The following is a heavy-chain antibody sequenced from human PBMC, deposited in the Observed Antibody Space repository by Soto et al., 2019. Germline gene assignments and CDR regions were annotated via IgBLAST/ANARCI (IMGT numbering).Heavy chain of an antibody. D-gene: IGHD6-19*01. CDR2: IRSKANKYAT. J-gene: IGHJ1*01. V-gene: IGHV3-73*02. CDR3: TCTPAYSSGWYDDH. Sequence: EVQLVESGGGLVQPGGSLKLSCAASGFTFSDSGVHWVRQASGKGLEWVGRIRSKANKYATAYAASVKGRFTISRDDSKNTAYLQMTSLKVEATAVYYCTCTPAYSSGWYDDHWGQGTLVTVSS. CDR1: GFTFSDSG.